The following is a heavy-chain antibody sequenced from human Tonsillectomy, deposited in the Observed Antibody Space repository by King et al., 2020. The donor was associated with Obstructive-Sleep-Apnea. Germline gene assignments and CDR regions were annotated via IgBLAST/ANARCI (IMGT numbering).Heavy chain of an antibody. CDR1: GFTFSSYG. CDR3: AKGAGDFDWYFDL. D-gene: IGHD4-17*01. J-gene: IGHJ2*01. V-gene: IGHV3-33*06. Sequence: VQLVESGGGVVQPGRSLRLSCAASGFTFSSYGMHWVRQAPGKGLEWVAVIWYDGSNKYYADSVKGRFTISRDNSKNTLYLQMNSLRAEDTAAYYCAKGAGDFDWYFDLWGRGTLVTVSS. CDR2: IWYDGSNK.